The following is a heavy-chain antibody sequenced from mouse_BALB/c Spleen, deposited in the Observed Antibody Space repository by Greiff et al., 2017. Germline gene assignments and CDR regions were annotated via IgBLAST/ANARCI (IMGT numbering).Heavy chain of an antibody. Sequence: EVKLVESGGGLVQPGGSRKLSCAASGFTFSSFGMHWVRQAPEKGLEWVAYISSGSSTIYYADTVKGRFTISRDNPKNTLFLQMTSLRSEDTAMYYCARGTMITPFAYWGQGTLVTVSA. CDR3: ARGTMITPFAY. CDR1: GFTFSSFG. J-gene: IGHJ3*01. V-gene: IGHV5-17*02. CDR2: ISSGSSTI. D-gene: IGHD2-4*01.